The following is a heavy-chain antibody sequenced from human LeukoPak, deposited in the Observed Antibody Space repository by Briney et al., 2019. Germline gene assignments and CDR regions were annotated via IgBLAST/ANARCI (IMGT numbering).Heavy chain of an antibody. D-gene: IGHD3-22*01. CDR3: AKAGVRYFDSSGLYAFDF. V-gene: IGHV4-39*01. CDR1: GGSISSTSYY. Sequence: SETLSLTCAVSGGSISSTSYYWAWIRQPPGKGLEWVGTIYYSGSTYHNPSLKSRVTLSVDTSRNQFSLRLSSVDAADTAVYYCAKAGVRYFDSSGLYAFDFWGQGTTVTVSS. J-gene: IGHJ3*01. CDR2: IYYSGST.